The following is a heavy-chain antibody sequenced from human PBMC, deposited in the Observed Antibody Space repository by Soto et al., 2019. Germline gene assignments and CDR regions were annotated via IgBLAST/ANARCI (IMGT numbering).Heavy chain of an antibody. J-gene: IGHJ4*02. V-gene: IGHV4-30-4*01. CDR2: IYYSGST. CDR1: GGSISSGDYY. D-gene: IGHD3-10*01. CDR3: ARVGGFGATTIDY. Sequence: PSETLSLTCTVSGGSISSGDYYWSWIRQPLGKGLEWIGYIYYSGSTYYNPSLKSRVTISVDTSKNQFSLKLSSVTAADTAVYYCARVGGFGATTIDYWGQGTLVTVSS.